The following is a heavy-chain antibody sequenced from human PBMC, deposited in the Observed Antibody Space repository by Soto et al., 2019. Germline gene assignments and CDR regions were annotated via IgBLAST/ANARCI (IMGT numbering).Heavy chain of an antibody. CDR1: GGSFSGYY. CDR3: AMGSAAYYDYIWGSLGAFDI. V-gene: IGHV4-34*01. Sequence: QVQLQQWGARLLKTSETLSLTCAVYGGSFSGYYWSWIRQPPGKGLEWIGEINHSGSTNYNPSLKSRVTISVDTSKNQFSLKLSSVTAADTAVYYCAMGSAAYYDYIWGSLGAFDIWGQGTMVTVSS. D-gene: IGHD3-16*01. CDR2: INHSGST. J-gene: IGHJ3*02.